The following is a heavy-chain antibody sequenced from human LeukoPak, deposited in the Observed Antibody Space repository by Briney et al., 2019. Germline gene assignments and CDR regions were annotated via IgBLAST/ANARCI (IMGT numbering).Heavy chain of an antibody. CDR1: GYTFTSYD. CDR3: AKTTYYDILTGSKDSFDI. J-gene: IGHJ3*02. V-gene: IGHV1-8*01. Sequence: GASVKVSCKAYGYTFTSYDINWVRQATGQRLEWMGWMNPNSGNTGYAQKFQGRVTMTRNTSISTAYMELSSLRSEDTAVYYCAKTTYYDILTGSKDSFDIWGQGTMVTVSS. D-gene: IGHD3-9*01. CDR2: MNPNSGNT.